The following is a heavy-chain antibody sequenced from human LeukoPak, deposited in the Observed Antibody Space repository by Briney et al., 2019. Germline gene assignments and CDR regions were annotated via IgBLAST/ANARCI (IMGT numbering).Heavy chain of an antibody. J-gene: IGHJ4*02. CDR1: GFTVITNY. CDR2: VYSGGST. CDR3: ARLANPSGYWD. Sequence: GGSLRLSRAVSGFTVITNYMNWVRQAPGKGLEWVSVVYSGGSTFYADSVKGRFTISKDNSKNTLYLQMNSLRAEDTAVYYCARLANPSGYWDWGQGTLVTVSS. D-gene: IGHD3-22*01. V-gene: IGHV3-53*01.